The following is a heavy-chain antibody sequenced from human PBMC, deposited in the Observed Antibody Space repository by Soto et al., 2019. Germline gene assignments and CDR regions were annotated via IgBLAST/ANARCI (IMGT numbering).Heavy chain of an antibody. CDR1: SGSVSSGSYY. D-gene: IGHD3-22*01. Sequence: QVQLQESGPGLVKPSETLSLTCTVSSGSVSSGSYYWTWIRQPPGMGLEWIAYMFRTGSANYNPSLQSRVTMSVDTSKNQFSLKLNSVTAADTAVYFCARAPTDTSGYYHWFFDLWGRGTLVTVSS. CDR2: MFRTGSA. V-gene: IGHV4-61*01. J-gene: IGHJ2*01. CDR3: ARAPTDTSGYYHWFFDL.